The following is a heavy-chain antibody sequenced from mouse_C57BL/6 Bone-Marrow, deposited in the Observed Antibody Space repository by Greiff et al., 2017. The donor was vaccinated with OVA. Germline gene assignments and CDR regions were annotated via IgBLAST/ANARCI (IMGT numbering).Heavy chain of an antibody. CDR2: ILPGSGST. CDR3: ASRRGGRNYFDY. V-gene: IGHV1-9*01. Sequence: QVQLQQSGAELMKPGASVKLSCKATGYTFTGYWIEWVKQRPGHGLEWIGEILPGSGSTNYNVKFKGKATFTADTSSNTAYMQLSSLTTEDSAIYYCASRRGGRNYFDYWGQGTTLTVSS. J-gene: IGHJ2*01. CDR1: GYTFTGYW.